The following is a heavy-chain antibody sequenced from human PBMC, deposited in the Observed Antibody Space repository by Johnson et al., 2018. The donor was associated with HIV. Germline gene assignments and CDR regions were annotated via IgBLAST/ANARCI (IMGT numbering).Heavy chain of an antibody. CDR2: IRYDGSNK. Sequence: VQLVESGGGVVQPGGSLRLSCVASGFTLSSYGMHWVRQAPGKGLEWVSFIRYDGSNKYYTDSVKGRFTLSRDNSKSTLFLLMNSLRAEDTAVYYCARSLCGGDCFSDAFDIWGQGTMVTVSS. V-gene: IGHV3-30*02. J-gene: IGHJ3*02. D-gene: IGHD2-21*02. CDR3: ARSLCGGDCFSDAFDI. CDR1: GFTLSSYG.